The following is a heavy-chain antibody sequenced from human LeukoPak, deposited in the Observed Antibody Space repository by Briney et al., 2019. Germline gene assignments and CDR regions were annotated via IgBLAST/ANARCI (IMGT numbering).Heavy chain of an antibody. Sequence: GGSLRLSCAASGFTFSSYWMFWVRQAPGKGLVWVSRINIDGSNITYADSVKGRFTISRDNAKNTLYLQMNSLRAEDTAVYFCARDLHWNQLGLWGQGTLVTVSS. V-gene: IGHV3-74*01. D-gene: IGHD1-1*01. CDR2: INIDGSNI. CDR1: GFTFSSYW. J-gene: IGHJ4*02. CDR3: ARDLHWNQLGL.